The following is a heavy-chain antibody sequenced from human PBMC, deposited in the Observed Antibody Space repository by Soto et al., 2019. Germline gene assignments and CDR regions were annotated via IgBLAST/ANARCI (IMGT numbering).Heavy chain of an antibody. CDR1: GGSISSYY. CDR2: IYYSGST. Sequence: QVQLQESGPGLVKPSETLSLTCTVSGGSISSYYWSWIRQPPGKGLEWIGYIYYSGSTNYNPSLKSRFTISVDTSKNQFSLKLSSVSAADTATDYCAREDYGDYWTFDIWGQGTMVTVCS. D-gene: IGHD4-17*01. CDR3: AREDYGDYWTFDI. V-gene: IGHV4-59*01. J-gene: IGHJ3*02.